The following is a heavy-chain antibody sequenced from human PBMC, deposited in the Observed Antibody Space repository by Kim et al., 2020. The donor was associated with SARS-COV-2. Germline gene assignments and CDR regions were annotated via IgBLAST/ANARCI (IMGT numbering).Heavy chain of an antibody. CDR3: AREDYYDSSGYVW. V-gene: IGHV4-31*02. J-gene: IGHJ4*02. D-gene: IGHD3-22*01. Sequence: NPSLKSRVTISVDTSKNQFSLKLSSVTAADTAVYYCAREDYYDSSGYVWWGQGTLVTVSS.